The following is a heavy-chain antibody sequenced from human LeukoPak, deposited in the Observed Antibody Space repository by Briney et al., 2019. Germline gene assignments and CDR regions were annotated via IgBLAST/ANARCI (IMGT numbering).Heavy chain of an antibody. CDR3: TTFLWYSSDYFDY. V-gene: IGHV3-15*01. Sequence: PGGSLRLSCAASGFTFSNAWMSWVRQAPGKGLEWVGRIKSKTDGGTTDYAAPVKGRFTISRDDSKNTLYLQMNSLRTEDTAVYYCTTFLWYSSDYFDYWGQGTLVTVSS. D-gene: IGHD6-19*01. J-gene: IGHJ4*02. CDR2: IKSKTDGGTT. CDR1: GFTFSNAW.